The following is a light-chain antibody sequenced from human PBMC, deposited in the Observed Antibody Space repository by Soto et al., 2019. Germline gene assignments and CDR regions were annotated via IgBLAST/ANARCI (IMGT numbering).Light chain of an antibody. CDR1: QSISTN. CDR2: DAS. CDR3: QQYHNWPPYT. Sequence: EIVMTQSPATLSVSPGERATLSCRASQSISTNLSWYQQKAGQAPRLLIYDASTRATGIPARFSGSASGTGFTLTISSLQSEDFAVYYCQQYHNWPPYTFGQGTKVEIK. J-gene: IGKJ2*01. V-gene: IGKV3-15*01.